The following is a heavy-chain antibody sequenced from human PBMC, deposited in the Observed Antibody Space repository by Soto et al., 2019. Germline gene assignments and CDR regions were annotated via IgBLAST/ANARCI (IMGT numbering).Heavy chain of an antibody. J-gene: IGHJ4*02. CDR1: GGSVSSGSYY. Sequence: QVQLQESGPGLVKPSETLSLTCTVSGGSVSSGSYYWSWIRQPPGKGLEWIGYIYYSGSTNYNPSLKSRVTISVDTSKNQFSLKLSSVTAADTAVYYCARAPQVGATMAGYYFDYWGQGTLVTVSS. V-gene: IGHV4-61*01. D-gene: IGHD1-26*01. CDR2: IYYSGST. CDR3: ARAPQVGATMAGYYFDY.